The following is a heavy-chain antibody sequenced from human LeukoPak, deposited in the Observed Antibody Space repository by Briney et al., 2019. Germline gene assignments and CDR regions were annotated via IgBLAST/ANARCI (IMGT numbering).Heavy chain of an antibody. J-gene: IGHJ4*02. CDR1: GFTFSSYW. Sequence: GGSLRLSCAASGFTFSSYWMSWVRQAPGKGLEWVANIKQDGSEKYYVDSVKGRFTISRDNAKNSLYLQMNSLRAEDTAVYYCARADDHYDSTLEYFDYWGQGTLVTVSS. CDR2: IKQDGSEK. V-gene: IGHV3-7*01. CDR3: ARADDHYDSTLEYFDY. D-gene: IGHD3-22*01.